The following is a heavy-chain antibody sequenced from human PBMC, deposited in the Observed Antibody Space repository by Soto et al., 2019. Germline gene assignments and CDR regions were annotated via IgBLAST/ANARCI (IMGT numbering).Heavy chain of an antibody. CDR3: ASKWFEERYKFDY. CDR1: GGSISSTTW. CDR2: IHHDGST. J-gene: IGHJ4*02. Sequence: TLSLTCAVSGGSISSTTWWSWVRQPPGKGLEWIGEIHHDGSTNYNPSLKSRVIISVDKSKNQFSLKVNSVTAADTAVYYCASKWFEERYKFDYWGRGDLVTVSS. V-gene: IGHV4-4*02. D-gene: IGHD3-10*01.